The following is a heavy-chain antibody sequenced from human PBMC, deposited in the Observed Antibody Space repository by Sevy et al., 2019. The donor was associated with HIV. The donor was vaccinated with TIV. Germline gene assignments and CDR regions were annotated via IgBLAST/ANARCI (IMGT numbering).Heavy chain of an antibody. CDR3: AKGPSPMITFGGVADY. V-gene: IGHV3-30*02. CDR1: GFTFSRYG. CDR2: IRYDGSQK. Sequence: GGSLRLSCAASGFTFSRYGMHWVRQAPGKGLEWVAFIRYDGSQKYYTDSVKGLFTISRDNSKNTLYLQMNSLRTEDTAVYYCAKGPSPMITFGGVADYWGQGTLVTVSS. D-gene: IGHD3-16*01. J-gene: IGHJ4*02.